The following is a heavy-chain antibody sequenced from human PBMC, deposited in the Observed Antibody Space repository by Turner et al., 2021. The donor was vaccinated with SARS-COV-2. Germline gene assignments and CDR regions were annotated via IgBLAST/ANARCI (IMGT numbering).Heavy chain of an antibody. D-gene: IGHD6-19*01. CDR1: GYTFTSYG. Sequence: QFQLVQSGAEVKQPGTSVKVACKASGYTFTSYGISWVRQAPGQGLEWMGWISAYNGDTNDAQKLQSRVTITTVTSTSTAYMELRSLRSDDTAVYYCARVAPSDTSSGWGYYFDYWGQGTLVTVSS. CDR3: ARVAPSDTSSGWGYYFDY. CDR2: ISAYNGDT. V-gene: IGHV1-18*04. J-gene: IGHJ4*02.